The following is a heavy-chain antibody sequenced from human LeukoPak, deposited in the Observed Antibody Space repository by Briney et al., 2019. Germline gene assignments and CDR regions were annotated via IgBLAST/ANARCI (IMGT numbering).Heavy chain of an antibody. CDR2: IKSKTDGGTT. D-gene: IGHD3-16*01. CDR3: TTTNYVWGSQVDY. Sequence: GGSLRLSCAASGFTFSNAWMSWVRQAPGKGLEWVGRIKSKTDGGTTDYAAPVKGRFTISRDDPKNTLYLQMNSLKTEDTAVYYCTTTNYVWGSQVDYWGQGTLVTVSS. J-gene: IGHJ4*02. V-gene: IGHV3-15*01. CDR1: GFTFSNAW.